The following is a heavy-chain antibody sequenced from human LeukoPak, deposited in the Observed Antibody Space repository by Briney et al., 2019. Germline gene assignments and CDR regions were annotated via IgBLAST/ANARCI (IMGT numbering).Heavy chain of an antibody. V-gene: IGHV1-2*02. J-gene: IGHJ6*03. D-gene: IGHD6-6*01. CDR2: INPNSGGT. CDR3: ARVWPSTTSIAARGGLYYYYTDV. Sequence: ASVKVSCKASGYTFTGYYMHWVRQAPGQGLEWMGWINPNSGGTNYAQKFQGRVTMTRDTSISTAYMELSRLRSDDTAVYYCARVWPSTTSIAARGGLYYYYTDVWGKGTTVTVSS. CDR1: GYTFTGYY.